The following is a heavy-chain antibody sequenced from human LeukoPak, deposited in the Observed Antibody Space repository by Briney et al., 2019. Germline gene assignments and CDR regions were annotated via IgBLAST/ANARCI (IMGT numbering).Heavy chain of an antibody. CDR2: IYYSGST. J-gene: IGHJ5*02. D-gene: IGHD3-22*01. CDR3: ARLVWPEYYDSSGYWGNWFDP. Sequence: PSETLSLTCTVSGGSISSSSYYWGWIRQPPGKGLEWIGSIYYSGSTYYNPSLKSRVTISVDTSKNQFSLKLSSVTAADTAVYCCARLVWPEYYDSSGYWGNWFDPWGQGTLVTVSS. V-gene: IGHV4-39*01. CDR1: GGSISSSSYY.